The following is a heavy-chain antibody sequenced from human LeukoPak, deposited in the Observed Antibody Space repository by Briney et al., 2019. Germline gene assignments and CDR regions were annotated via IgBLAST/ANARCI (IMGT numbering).Heavy chain of an antibody. D-gene: IGHD4-17*01. J-gene: IGHJ4*02. CDR2: IKQDGSDK. CDR1: GFTFSNYW. Sequence: GGSPRLSCAASGFTFSNYWMTWVRQAPGKGLEWVANIKQDGSDKYYVDSVKGRFSISRDNAKNSLYLQMNSLRAEDTAVYFCARETIYGDYQLSYFDYWGQGTLVTVSS. CDR3: ARETIYGDYQLSYFDY. V-gene: IGHV3-7*03.